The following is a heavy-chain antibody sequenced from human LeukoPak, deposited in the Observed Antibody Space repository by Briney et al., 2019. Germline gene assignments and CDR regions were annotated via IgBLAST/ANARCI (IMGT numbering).Heavy chain of an antibody. J-gene: IGHJ4*02. CDR2: INSSSSHP. Sequence: GWSLRLSCRASQFAFRDFYVTWLRQPPAKGLEGVSYINSSSSHPKYADSVKGRFTISRDNAKNSLYMQMNSLRAEDTAVYYCARTNLGSGWRFDYWGQGTLVTVSS. V-gene: IGHV3-11*06. D-gene: IGHD6-19*01. CDR3: ARTNLGSGWRFDY. CDR1: QFAFRDFY.